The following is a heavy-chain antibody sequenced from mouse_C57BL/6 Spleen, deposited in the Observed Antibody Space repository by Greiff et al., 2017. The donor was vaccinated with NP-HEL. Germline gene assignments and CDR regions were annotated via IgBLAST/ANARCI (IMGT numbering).Heavy chain of an antibody. CDR1: GFTFSSYG. J-gene: IGHJ4*01. V-gene: IGHV5-6*01. CDR2: ISSGGSYP. Sequence: EVQLVESGGDLVKPGGSLKLSCAASGFTFSSYGMSWVRQTPDKRLEWVATISSGGSYPYYPDSVKGRFTISRDNAKNTLYLQMSSLKSEDTAMYYCARSRVVAPYYAMDYWGQGTSVTVSS. CDR3: ARSRVVAPYYAMDY. D-gene: IGHD1-1*01.